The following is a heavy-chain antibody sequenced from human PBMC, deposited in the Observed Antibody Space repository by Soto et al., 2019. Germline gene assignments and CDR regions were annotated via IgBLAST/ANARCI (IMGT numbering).Heavy chain of an antibody. J-gene: IGHJ4*02. CDR1: GFTFSSYA. D-gene: IGHD3-3*01. V-gene: IGHV3-23*01. CDR2: ISGSGGST. CDR3: ATGGPYDFWSGYYHYFDS. Sequence: EVQLLESGGGLVQPGGSLRLSCAASGFTFSSYAMSWVRQAPGKGLEWVSAISGSGGSTYYADSVKGRFTISRDNSKNTLYLQMNSLRAEDTAVYYCATGGPYDFWSGYYHYFDSWGQGTLVTVSS.